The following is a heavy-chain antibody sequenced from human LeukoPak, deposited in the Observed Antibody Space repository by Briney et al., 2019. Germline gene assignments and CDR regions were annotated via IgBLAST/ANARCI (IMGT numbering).Heavy chain of an antibody. J-gene: IGHJ4*02. CDR1: GGSISSYY. CDR2: IYYSGGT. Sequence: SETLSLTCTVSGGSISSYYWSWTRQPPGKGLEWIGYIYYSGGTNYNPSLKSRVTISVDTSKNQFSLKLNSVTAADTAVYYCARVTGYMIEDYFDYWGQGTLVTVSS. D-gene: IGHD3-9*01. CDR3: ARVTGYMIEDYFDY. V-gene: IGHV4-59*01.